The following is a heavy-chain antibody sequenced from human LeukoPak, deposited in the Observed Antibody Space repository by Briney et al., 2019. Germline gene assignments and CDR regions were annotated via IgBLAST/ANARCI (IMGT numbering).Heavy chain of an antibody. CDR3: ARITGAQDDAFDI. CDR1: GGSISSSIYC. Sequence: SETLSLTCTVSGGSISSSIYCWGWIRQPPGRGLEWIGSMYFSGSTYYNPSLKSRVTISADTSKNQFSLNLSSVTAADTAVYYCARITGAQDDAFDIWGQGTMVTVSS. D-gene: IGHD1-20*01. V-gene: IGHV4-39*01. J-gene: IGHJ3*02. CDR2: MYFSGST.